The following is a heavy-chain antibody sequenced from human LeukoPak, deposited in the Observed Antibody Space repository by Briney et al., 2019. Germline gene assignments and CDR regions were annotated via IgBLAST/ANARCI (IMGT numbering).Heavy chain of an antibody. CDR2: IVVGSGNT. CDR3: ARDQRYCSSTSCQSWYFDL. J-gene: IGHJ2*01. Sequence: GASVKVSCKASGFTFTSSAVQWVRQARGQRLEWIGWIVVGSGNTNYAQKFQGRVTITTDESTSTAYMELSSLRSEDTAVYYCARDQRYCSSTSCQSWYFDLWGRGTLVTVSS. V-gene: IGHV1-58*01. D-gene: IGHD2-2*01. CDR1: GFTFTSSA.